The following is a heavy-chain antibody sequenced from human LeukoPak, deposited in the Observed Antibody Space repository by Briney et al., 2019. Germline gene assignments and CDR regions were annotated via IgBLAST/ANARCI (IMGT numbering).Heavy chain of an antibody. CDR3: ARGSGYYL. CDR1: GFTFSSYS. V-gene: IGHV3-21*01. J-gene: IGHJ4*02. CDR2: ISSSSNYI. Sequence: KSGGSLRLSCAASGFTFSSYSMNWVRQAPGKGLEWVSSISSSSNYIYYADSVKGRFTISRDNAKNSLYLQMNSLRAEDTAVYYCARGSGYYLWGQGTLVTVSS. D-gene: IGHD3-22*01.